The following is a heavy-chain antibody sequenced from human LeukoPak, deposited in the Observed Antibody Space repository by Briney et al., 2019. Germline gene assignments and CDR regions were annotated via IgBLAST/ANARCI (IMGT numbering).Heavy chain of an antibody. J-gene: IGHJ5*02. CDR3: ARTYMTSARFDP. CDR1: GGSISSGGYY. D-gene: IGHD2-21*02. CDR2: IHYTGST. Sequence: PSETLSLTCTVSGGSISSGGYYWSWIRQHPGKGLEWIGYIHYTGSTYYNASPKSRVTISVDTSKNQFSLKLSSVTAADTAVYYCARTYMTSARFDPWGQGTLVTVSS. V-gene: IGHV4-31*03.